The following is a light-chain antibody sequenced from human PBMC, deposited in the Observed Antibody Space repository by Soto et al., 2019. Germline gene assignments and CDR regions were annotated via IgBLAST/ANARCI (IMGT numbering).Light chain of an antibody. J-gene: IGLJ1*01. Sequence: QSVLTQPASVSGSPGQSITISCTGTSSDVGSYNLVSWHQQHPGKAPKLMIYEVSKRPSGVSNRFSGSKSGNTASLTISGLQAEDEADYYCCSYAGSSTPYVFGTGTKLTVL. CDR1: SSDVGSYNL. CDR2: EVS. CDR3: CSYAGSSTPYV. V-gene: IGLV2-23*02.